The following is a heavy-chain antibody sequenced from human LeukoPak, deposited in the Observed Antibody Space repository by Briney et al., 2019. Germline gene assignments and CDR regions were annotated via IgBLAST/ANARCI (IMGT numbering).Heavy chain of an antibody. CDR2: INHSGST. Sequence: SETLSLTCAVYGGSFSGYYWSWIRQPPGKGLEWIGEINHSGSTNYNPSLKSRVTISVDTSKNQFSLKLSSVTAADTAVYYCASGPYDILTGYLYYYYGMDVWGQGTTVTVSS. CDR1: GGSFSGYY. D-gene: IGHD3-9*01. CDR3: ASGPYDILTGYLYYYYGMDV. V-gene: IGHV4-34*01. J-gene: IGHJ6*02.